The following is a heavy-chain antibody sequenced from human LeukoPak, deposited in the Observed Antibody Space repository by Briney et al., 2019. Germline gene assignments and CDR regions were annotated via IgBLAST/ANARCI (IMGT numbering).Heavy chain of an antibody. D-gene: IGHD4-17*01. CDR2: IYTSGST. CDR1: GGSISSGSYY. Sequence: PSETLSLTCTVSGGSISSGSYYWSWIRQPAGKGLEWIGRIYTSGSTNYNPSLKSRVTISVDTSKNQFSLKLSSVTAADTAVYYCARNAGAPAWYGDYYYYYMDVWGKGTTVTISS. J-gene: IGHJ6*03. CDR3: ARNAGAPAWYGDYYYYYMDV. V-gene: IGHV4-61*02.